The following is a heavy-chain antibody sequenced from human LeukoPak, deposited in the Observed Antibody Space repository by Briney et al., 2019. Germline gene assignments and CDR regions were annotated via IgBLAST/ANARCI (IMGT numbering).Heavy chain of an antibody. CDR1: VFTFSSYA. CDR2: ISGSGGST. Sequence: PGGSLRLSCVASVFTFSSYAMSWVRQAPGKGLEWVSGISGSGGSTYYADSVKGRFTISRDNSKNTLFLQMNSLRAEDTAVYYCAKETYSSGWYPYFDYWGQGTLVTVSS. V-gene: IGHV3-23*01. J-gene: IGHJ4*02. D-gene: IGHD6-19*01. CDR3: AKETYSSGWYPYFDY.